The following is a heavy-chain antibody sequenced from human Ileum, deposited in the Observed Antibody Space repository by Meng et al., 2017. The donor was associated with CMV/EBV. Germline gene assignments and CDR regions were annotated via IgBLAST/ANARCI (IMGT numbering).Heavy chain of an antibody. CDR3: ARKHIRRTNWFDP. Sequence: CAVGVGSISGYYWSCIRQPPKKGLEWIGESNHSGSTNYDPSLKSRVTISVDTSKNQFSLKLSSVTAADTAVYYCARKHIRRTNWFDPWGQGTLVTVSS. J-gene: IGHJ5*02. CDR1: VGSISGYY. CDR2: SNHSGST. V-gene: IGHV4-34*01.